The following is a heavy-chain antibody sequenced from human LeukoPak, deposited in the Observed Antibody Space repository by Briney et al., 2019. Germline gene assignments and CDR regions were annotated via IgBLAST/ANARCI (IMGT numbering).Heavy chain of an antibody. D-gene: IGHD2-2*01. J-gene: IGHJ5*02. V-gene: IGHV3-23*01. CDR2: ITGGDGDNT. Sequence: GGSLRLSCAASGFTFSNYVMSWVRQAPGKGLEWVSGITGGDGDNTYYADSVKGRFTISRDNSKNTLFLQMNNLRADDTAVYYCARTPWKGYCSSTSCYNWFDPWGQGTLVTVSS. CDR1: GFTFSNYV. CDR3: ARTPWKGYCSSTSCYNWFDP.